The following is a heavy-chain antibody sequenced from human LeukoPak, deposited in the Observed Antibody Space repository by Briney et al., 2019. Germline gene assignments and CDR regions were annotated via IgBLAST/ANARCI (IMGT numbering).Heavy chain of an antibody. Sequence: GGSLRLSCAASGFTFGTYEMNWVRQAPGKGLEWVSYISISGSTIYYADSVKGRFTISRDNAKNSLYLQMNSLRAEDTAVYYCARVHYFYDGNSEVYFDYWGQGTLVTVSS. D-gene: IGHD4-23*01. CDR1: GFTFGTYE. V-gene: IGHV3-48*03. J-gene: IGHJ4*02. CDR2: ISISGSTI. CDR3: ARVHYFYDGNSEVYFDY.